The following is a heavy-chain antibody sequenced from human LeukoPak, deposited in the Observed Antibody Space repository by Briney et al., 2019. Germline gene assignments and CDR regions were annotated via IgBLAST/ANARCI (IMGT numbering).Heavy chain of an antibody. J-gene: IGHJ4*02. CDR2: ISAYNDNT. V-gene: IGHV1-18*01. Sequence: GASVKVSCKASGYXFTSYGISWVRQAPGQGLEWLGWISAYNDNTNYAQKLQGRVTMTTDTSTSTAYMELRSLRSDDTAVYYCARVHYDILTGYSYFDYWGQGTLVTVSS. CDR1: GYXFTSYG. CDR3: ARVHYDILTGYSYFDY. D-gene: IGHD3-9*01.